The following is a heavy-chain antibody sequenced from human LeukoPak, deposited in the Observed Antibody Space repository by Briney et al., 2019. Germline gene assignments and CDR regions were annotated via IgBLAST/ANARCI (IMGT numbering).Heavy chain of an antibody. V-gene: IGHV3-30-3*01. J-gene: IGHJ4*02. CDR2: ISYDGSNK. CDR1: GFTFSSYA. Sequence: GGSLRLSCAASGFTFSSYAMHWVRQAPGKGLEWVAVISYDGSNKYYADSVKGRFTISRDNSKNTLYLQVNSLRAEDTAVYYCARSRVPAAIRSFFDYWGQGTLVTVSS. D-gene: IGHD2-2*01. CDR3: ARSRVPAAIRSFFDY.